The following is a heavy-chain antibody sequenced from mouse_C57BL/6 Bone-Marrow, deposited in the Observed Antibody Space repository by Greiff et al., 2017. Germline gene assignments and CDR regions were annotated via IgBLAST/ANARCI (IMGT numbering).Heavy chain of an antibody. Sequence: VQLQQSGPELVKPGASVKISCKASGYTFTDYYMNWVKQSHGKSLEWIGDINPNNGGTSYNQKFKGKATLNVDKSSSTAYMSRRSLTSEYSAVYYCARRGNYGTYYFDYWGQGTTPTVSS. J-gene: IGHJ2*01. V-gene: IGHV1-26*01. D-gene: IGHD2-1*01. CDR2: INPNNGGT. CDR1: GYTFTDYY. CDR3: ARRGNYGTYYFDY.